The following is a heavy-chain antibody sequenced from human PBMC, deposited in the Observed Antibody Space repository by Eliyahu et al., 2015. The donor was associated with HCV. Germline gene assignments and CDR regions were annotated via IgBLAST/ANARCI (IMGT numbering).Heavy chain of an antibody. D-gene: IGHD6-13*01. CDR1: GFTVSSNY. J-gene: IGHJ4*02. Sequence: EVQLVESGGGLIQPGGSLRLSCAASGFTVSSNYMSWVRQAPGKGLEWVSVIYSGGSTYYADSVKGRFTISRDNSKNTLYLQMNSLRAEDTAVYYCARDVAAAGMGTPLWGQGTLVTVSS. CDR2: IYSGGST. V-gene: IGHV3-53*01. CDR3: ARDVAAAGMGTPL.